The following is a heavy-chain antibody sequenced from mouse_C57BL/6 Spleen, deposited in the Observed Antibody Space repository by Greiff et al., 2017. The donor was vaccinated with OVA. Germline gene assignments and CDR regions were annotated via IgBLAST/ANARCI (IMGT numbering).Heavy chain of an antibody. Sequence: VQLQQPGTELVKPGASVKLSCKASGYTFTSYWMHWVKQRPGQGLEWIGNINPSNGGTNYNEKFKSKATLTVDKSSSTAYMQLSSLTSEDSAVYYCARGGELGQEGNRDFGVWGTGATVTVAS. CDR1: GYTFTSYW. CDR2: INPSNGGT. D-gene: IGHD4-1*01. CDR3: ARGGELGQEGNRDFGV. V-gene: IGHV1-53*01. J-gene: IGHJ1*03.